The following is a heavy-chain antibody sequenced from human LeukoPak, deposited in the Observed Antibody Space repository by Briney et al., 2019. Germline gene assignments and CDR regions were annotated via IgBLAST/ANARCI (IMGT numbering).Heavy chain of an antibody. J-gene: IGHJ3*02. Sequence: SETLSLTCTVSGGSISSGGYYWTWIRQHPGKGLEWIGYIYYSGSTYYNPSLKSRVTISVDTSKNQFSLKLSSVTAADTAVYYCARGSQTQLPMFYPAGAFDIWGQGTMVTVSS. CDR2: IYYSGST. CDR3: ARGSQTQLPMFYPAGAFDI. CDR1: GGSISSGGYY. D-gene: IGHD2-2*01. V-gene: IGHV4-31*03.